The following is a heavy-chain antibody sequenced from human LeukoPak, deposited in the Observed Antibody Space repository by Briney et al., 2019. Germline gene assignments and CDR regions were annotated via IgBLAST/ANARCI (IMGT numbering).Heavy chain of an antibody. Sequence: PGGSLRLSCAASGFTFSRYSMNWVRQAPGKGLEWVSSISSSSTYIYYADSVKDRFTISRDNAKNSLYLQMNSLRAEDTAVYYCARDQLGVAATQCFQHWGQGTLVTVSS. CDR3: ARDQLGVAATQCFQH. CDR1: GFTFSRYS. D-gene: IGHD1-26*01. CDR2: ISSSSTYI. J-gene: IGHJ1*01. V-gene: IGHV3-21*01.